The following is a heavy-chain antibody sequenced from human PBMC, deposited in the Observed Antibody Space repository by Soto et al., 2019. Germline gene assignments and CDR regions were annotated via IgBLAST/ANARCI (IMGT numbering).Heavy chain of an antibody. CDR1: GFTFSSYG. CDR3: ARAPGIAVAGPQTDFES. J-gene: IGHJ4*02. V-gene: IGHV3-33*01. Sequence: GWSLRLSCAASGFTFSSYGMHWVRQAPGKGLEWVAVIWYDGSNKYYADSVKGRFTISRDNSKNTPDLQMNSLRAEDTAVYYCARAPGIAVAGPQTDFESWGQGSLVPVS. CDR2: IWYDGSNK. D-gene: IGHD6-19*01.